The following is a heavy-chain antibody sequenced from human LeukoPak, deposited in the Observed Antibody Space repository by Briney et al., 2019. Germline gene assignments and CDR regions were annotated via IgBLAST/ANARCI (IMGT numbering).Heavy chain of an antibody. V-gene: IGHV3-7*04. CDR2: IKQDGSEK. CDR3: ARGLGAAHFDY. J-gene: IGHJ4*02. Sequence: PGGSLRLSCAASGFTFSSYWMSWVRQAPGKGLGWVASIKQDGSEKYYVDSVKGRFTISRDNAKNSLYLQMNSLRAEDTAVYYCARGLGAAHFDYWGQGTLVTASS. D-gene: IGHD1-26*01. CDR1: GFTFSSYW.